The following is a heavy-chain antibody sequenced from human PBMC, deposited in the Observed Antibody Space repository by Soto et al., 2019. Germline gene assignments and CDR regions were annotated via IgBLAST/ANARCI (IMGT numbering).Heavy chain of an antibody. CDR3: ARGRYGDY. CDR1: GYAFTTYG. V-gene: IGHV1-18*01. D-gene: IGHD1-1*01. J-gene: IGHJ4*02. Sequence: QVHLVQSGAEVKKPGASVKVSCKGSGYAFTTYGITWVRQAPGQGLEWMGWISAHNGNTNYAQKLQGRVTVTRDTATSTAYMELSSLRSAGTAVYYWARGRYGDYWGQGALVTVSS. CDR2: ISAHNGNT.